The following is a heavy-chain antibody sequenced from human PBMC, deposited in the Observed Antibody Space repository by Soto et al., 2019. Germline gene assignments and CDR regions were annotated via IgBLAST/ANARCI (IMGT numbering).Heavy chain of an antibody. J-gene: IGHJ6*04. Sequence: EVHLLESGGGLAQPGGSLRLSCAASGFPFRNYAMTWVRRAPGKGLEWVSIITGLSDNIHYAGSVTGRFTISRDNSRNTLNLLMKSLRVEDTAIYFFAKGASGSRYSPLDVWGKGTTVIVSS. D-gene: IGHD3-10*01. CDR3: AKGASGSRYSPLDV. V-gene: IGHV3-23*01. CDR2: ITGLSDNI. CDR1: GFPFRNYA.